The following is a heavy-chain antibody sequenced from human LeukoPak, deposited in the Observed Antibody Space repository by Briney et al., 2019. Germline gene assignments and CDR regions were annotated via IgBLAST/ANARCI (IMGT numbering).Heavy chain of an antibody. Sequence: SETLPLTCTVSGGSISSYYWNWIRQPPGKGLEWIGYIYYSGSTNYNPSLKSRVTISVDTSKNQFSLKLSSVTAADTAVYYCARSLYYYGSDSFDIWGQGTMVSVSS. CDR3: ARSLYYYGSDSFDI. J-gene: IGHJ3*02. CDR2: IYYSGST. V-gene: IGHV4-59*01. CDR1: GGSISSYY. D-gene: IGHD3-10*01.